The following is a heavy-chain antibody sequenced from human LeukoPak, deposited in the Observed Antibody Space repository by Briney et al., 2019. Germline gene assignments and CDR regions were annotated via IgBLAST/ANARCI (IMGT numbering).Heavy chain of an antibody. V-gene: IGHV4-59*01. CDR3: ARGDFVRLGGLSLPDN. CDR1: GGSISSYY. D-gene: IGHD3-16*02. CDR2: IYYSGST. J-gene: IGHJ4*02. Sequence: PSETLSLTCTVSGGSISSYYWSWIRQPPGKGLEWIGYIYYSGSTNYNPSLKSRVTISVDTSKNQFSLKLSSVTAADTAVYYCARGDFVRLGGLSLPDNWGQGTLVTVSS.